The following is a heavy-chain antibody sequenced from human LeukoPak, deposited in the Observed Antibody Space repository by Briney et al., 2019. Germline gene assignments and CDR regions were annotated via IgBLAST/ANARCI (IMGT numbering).Heavy chain of an antibody. J-gene: IGHJ5*02. Sequence: PSETLSLTCAVYGGSFSGYYWSWIRQPPGKGLEWIGEINHSGSTNYNPSLKSRVTLSVDTSKNQFSLKLSSVTAADTAVYYCAKTYDHVWGSYRSNWFDPWGQGTLVTVSS. CDR3: AKTYDHVWGSYRSNWFDP. V-gene: IGHV4-34*01. D-gene: IGHD3-16*02. CDR2: INHSGST. CDR1: GGSFSGYY.